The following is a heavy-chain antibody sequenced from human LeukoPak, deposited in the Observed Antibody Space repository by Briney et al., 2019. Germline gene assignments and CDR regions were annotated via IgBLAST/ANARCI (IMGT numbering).Heavy chain of an antibody. CDR2: IIGGAGGT. V-gene: IGHV3-23*01. CDR3: AHGSMYQLDY. CDR1: GFTFSSYE. Sequence: GGSLRLSCAASGFTFSSYEMNWVRQAPGKGLEWVSGIIGGAGGTYYADSVKGRFTISRDNAKNTLYLQMNSLRAEDTAVYYCAHGSMYQLDYWGQGTLVTVSS. D-gene: IGHD2-2*01. J-gene: IGHJ4*02.